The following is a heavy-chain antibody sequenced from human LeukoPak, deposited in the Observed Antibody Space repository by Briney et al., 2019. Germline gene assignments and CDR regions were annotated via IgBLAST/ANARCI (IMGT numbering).Heavy chain of an antibody. CDR2: IYTSGST. V-gene: IGHV4-61*02. D-gene: IGHD2-21*01. CDR1: GGSISSGSYY. CDR3: AREVYCGGDCHTPAEHFQH. J-gene: IGHJ1*01. Sequence: SETLSLTCTDPGGSISSGSYYWSWIRQPAGKGLEWIGRIYTSGSTNYNPSLKSRVTISVDTSKNQFSLKLSSVTAADTAVYYCAREVYCGGDCHTPAEHFQHWGQGTLVTVSS.